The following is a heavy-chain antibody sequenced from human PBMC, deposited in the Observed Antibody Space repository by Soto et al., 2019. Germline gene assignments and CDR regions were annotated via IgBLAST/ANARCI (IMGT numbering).Heavy chain of an antibody. D-gene: IGHD4-17*01. J-gene: IGHJ6*03. V-gene: IGHV1-2*04. CDR2: INPNSGGT. CDR1: GYTFTGYY. Sequence: ASVKVSCKASGYTFTGYYMHWVRQAPGQGLEWMGWINPNSGGTNYAQKFQGWVTMTRDTSISTAYMELSRLRSDDTAVYYCARGATYGDYTHYYYYYMDVWGKGTTVTVSS. CDR3: ARGATYGDYTHYYYYYMDV.